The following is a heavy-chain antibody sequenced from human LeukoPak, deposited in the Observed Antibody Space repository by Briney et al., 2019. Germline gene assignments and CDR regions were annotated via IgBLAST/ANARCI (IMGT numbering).Heavy chain of an antibody. D-gene: IGHD2-15*01. CDR1: GYTFTGYY. CDR3: ALNRLGYCSGGSCYYFDY. Sequence: ASVKVSCKASGYTFTGYYMHWVRQAPGQGLEWMGWINPNSGGTNYAQKFQGRVTMTRDTSISTAYMELSRLRSDDTAVYYCALNRLGYCSGGSCYYFDYWGQGTLVTVSS. V-gene: IGHV1-2*02. J-gene: IGHJ4*02. CDR2: INPNSGGT.